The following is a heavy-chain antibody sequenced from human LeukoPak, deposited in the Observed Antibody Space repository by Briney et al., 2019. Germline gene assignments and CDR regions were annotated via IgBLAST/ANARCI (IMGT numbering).Heavy chain of an antibody. J-gene: IGHJ4*02. Sequence: GGSLRLSCAASGFTFDYHAMHWVRQAPGKGLEWVSGLSWNSGSIDYADSVKGRFTISRDNAKNSLYLQMNSLRVEDTALYYCAKGPGMATVKRYLDYWGQGTLVTVSS. V-gene: IGHV3-9*01. CDR1: GFTFDYHA. CDR2: LSWNSGSI. CDR3: AKGPGMATVKRYLDY. D-gene: IGHD5-24*01.